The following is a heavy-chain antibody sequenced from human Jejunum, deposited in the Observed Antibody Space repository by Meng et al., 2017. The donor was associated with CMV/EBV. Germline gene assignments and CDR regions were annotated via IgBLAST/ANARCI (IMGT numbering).Heavy chain of an antibody. D-gene: IGHD1-14*01. Sequence: EVQLVESGGGLVQPGGSLRLSCAASGFGFSYYWMHWVRQAPGKGLVWVTRINSDGTFTKYADSVKGRCTISRDNAKNMLYLEINSLRAEDTAVYYCARENNGPEEYWGQGTLVTVS. V-gene: IGHV3-74*01. CDR2: INSDGTFT. CDR3: ARENNGPEEY. CDR1: GFGFSYYW. J-gene: IGHJ4*01.